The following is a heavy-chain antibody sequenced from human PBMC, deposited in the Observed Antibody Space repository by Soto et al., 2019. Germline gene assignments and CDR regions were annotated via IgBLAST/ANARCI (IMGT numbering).Heavy chain of an antibody. D-gene: IGHD3-10*01. CDR2: ISTHGGST. Sequence: EVQLVESGGGLVQPGGSLRLSCAASGFTFSSYWMHWVRQAPGKGLEYVSGISTHGGSTYYANSVKGRFTISRDNSXNTLYLQMDSLRAEDMAVYYCARQYGSGTYLYFDFWGQGTLVTVSS. V-gene: IGHV3-64*01. CDR1: GFTFSSYW. CDR3: ARQYGSGTYLYFDF. J-gene: IGHJ4*02.